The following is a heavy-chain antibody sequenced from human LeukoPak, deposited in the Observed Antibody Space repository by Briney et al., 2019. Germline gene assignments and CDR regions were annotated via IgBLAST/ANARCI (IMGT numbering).Heavy chain of an antibody. D-gene: IGHD3-9*01. CDR1: GFNFQIYA. J-gene: IGHJ4*02. V-gene: IGHV3-30*04. CDR2: ISYGGDNK. Sequence: GGSLRLFCAASGFNFQIYAMHWVRQAPGKGLEWVAIISYGGDNKYYADSVKGRFTISRDNSKSMLYLQMNGLRPEDTAVYYCSRDGPRDYDILTALDYWGQGTVVSVSS. CDR3: SRDGPRDYDILTALDY.